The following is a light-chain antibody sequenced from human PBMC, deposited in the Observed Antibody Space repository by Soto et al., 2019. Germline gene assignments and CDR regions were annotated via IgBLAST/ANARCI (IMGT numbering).Light chain of an antibody. Sequence: DIQMTQSPSTLSGSVGDRVTITCRASQTISSWLACYQQKPGKAPKLLIYKASTLKSGVPSRFCRSGSGTEFTLTISRLQPDDFATYCCQHYNSYSEAFGQGTKV. V-gene: IGKV1-5*03. CDR1: QTISSW. J-gene: IGKJ1*01. CDR3: QHYNSYSEA. CDR2: KAS.